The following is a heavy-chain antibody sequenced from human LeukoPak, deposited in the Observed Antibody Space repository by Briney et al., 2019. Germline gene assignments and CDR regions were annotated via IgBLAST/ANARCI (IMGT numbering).Heavy chain of an antibody. Sequence: GGSLRLSCAASGFTFSSYYMFWVRQAPGKGLAWVSTIKGDETSTKYADSVRGRFTVSRDNARNTLYLQLNSLRAEDAAIYYCAMGYRSAYSWDSWGQGTLVTVSS. D-gene: IGHD5-18*01. J-gene: IGHJ4*02. V-gene: IGHV3-74*03. CDR2: IKGDETST. CDR1: GFTFSSYY. CDR3: AMGYRSAYSWDS.